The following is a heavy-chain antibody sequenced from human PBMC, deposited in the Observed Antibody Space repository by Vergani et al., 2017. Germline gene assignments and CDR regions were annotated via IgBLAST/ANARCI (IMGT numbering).Heavy chain of an antibody. CDR3: ARHFGSMVYDAFDI. D-gene: IGHD1-14*01. J-gene: IGHJ3*02. V-gene: IGHV4-39*01. CDR1: GGSISSSSYY. Sequence: QLQLQESGPGLVKPSETLSLTCTVSGGSISSSSYYWGWIRQPPGKGLEWIGSIYYSGSTYYNPSLKSRVTISVDTSKNQFSLKLSSVTAADTAVYYCARHFGSMVYDAFDIWGQGTMVTVSS. CDR2: IYYSGST.